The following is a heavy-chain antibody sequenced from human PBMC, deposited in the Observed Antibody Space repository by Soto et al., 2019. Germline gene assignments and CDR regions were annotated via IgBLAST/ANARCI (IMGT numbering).Heavy chain of an antibody. CDR2: IYYSGST. J-gene: IGHJ4*02. Sequence: PSETLSLTCTFSGGSISSYYWSLIRQPPGKGLEWIGCIYYSGSTNYNPSLKSRVTISVDTSKNQFSLNLRSVTAADTAVYYCARGRWLQLIYFDYWGQGTLVTVSS. CDR1: GGSISSYY. D-gene: IGHD5-12*01. V-gene: IGHV4-59*01. CDR3: ARGRWLQLIYFDY.